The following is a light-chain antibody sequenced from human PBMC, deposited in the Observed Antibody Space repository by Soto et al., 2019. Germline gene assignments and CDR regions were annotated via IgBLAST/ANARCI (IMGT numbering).Light chain of an antibody. J-gene: IGLJ1*01. Sequence: QSVLTQPPSASGTPGQRVTISCSGSSSNIGSNTVNWYQQLPGTAPKLLIYSNTQRPSGVPDRFSGSKSGTSASLAISGLQSEDEAEYYCAALDDSLNGYVFGTGTKLTVL. V-gene: IGLV1-44*01. CDR3: AALDDSLNGYV. CDR1: SSNIGSNT. CDR2: SNT.